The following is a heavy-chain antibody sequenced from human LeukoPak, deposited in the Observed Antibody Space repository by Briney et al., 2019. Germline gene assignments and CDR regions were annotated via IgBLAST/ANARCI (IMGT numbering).Heavy chain of an antibody. Sequence: SVKVSCKASGGTFSSYAISWVRQAPGQGLEWMGRIIPILGIANYAQKFQGRVTITADKSTSTAYMELSSLRSEDTAVYYCAADALGLVLSFDYWGQGTLVTVSS. V-gene: IGHV1-69*04. J-gene: IGHJ4*02. D-gene: IGHD6-19*01. CDR2: IIPILGIA. CDR1: GGTFSSYA. CDR3: AADALGLVLSFDY.